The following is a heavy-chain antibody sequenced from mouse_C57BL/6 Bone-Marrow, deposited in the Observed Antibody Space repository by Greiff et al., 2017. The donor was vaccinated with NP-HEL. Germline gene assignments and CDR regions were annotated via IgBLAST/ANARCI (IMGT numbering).Heavy chain of an antibody. D-gene: IGHD1-1*01. J-gene: IGHJ1*03. V-gene: IGHV1-7*01. CDR2: INPSSGYT. CDR1: GYTFTSYW. CDR3: ARGASVVGPYWYFDV. Sequence: QVQLQQSEAELAKPGASVKLSCKASGYTFTSYWMHWVKQRPGQGLEWIGYINPSSGYTKYNQKFKDKATLTADKSSSTAYMQLSSLTYDDSAVYYCARGASVVGPYWYFDVWGTGTTVTVSS.